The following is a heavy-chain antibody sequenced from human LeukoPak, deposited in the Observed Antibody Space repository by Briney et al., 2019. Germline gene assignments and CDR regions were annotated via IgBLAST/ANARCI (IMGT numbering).Heavy chain of an antibody. CDR3: ARDSSSSTFDY. D-gene: IGHD6-6*01. CDR2: INQDGSDK. CDR1: GGFTFTNYA. V-gene: IGHV3-7*01. Sequence: PGGSLRLSCAASGGFTFTNYAMSWVHQAPGKGLEWVANINQDGSDKYYVDPVKGRFTISRDNAKNSLYLQMNSLRAEDTAVYYCARDSSSSTFDYWGQGTLVTVSS. J-gene: IGHJ4*02.